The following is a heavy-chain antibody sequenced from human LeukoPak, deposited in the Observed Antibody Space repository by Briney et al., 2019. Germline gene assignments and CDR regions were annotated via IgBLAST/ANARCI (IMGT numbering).Heavy chain of an antibody. CDR2: ISYDGSNK. V-gene: IGHV3-30*03. CDR3: AGQLGYCSGGSCYSLYYYGMDV. J-gene: IGHJ6*02. CDR1: AFIFSGHW. D-gene: IGHD2-15*01. Sequence: GGSLRLSCEGSAFIFSGHWMNWVRQTPGKGLEWVAVISYDGSNKYYADSVKGRFTISRDNSKNTLYLQMNSLRAEDTAVYYCAGQLGYCSGGSCYSLYYYGMDVWGQGTTVTVSS.